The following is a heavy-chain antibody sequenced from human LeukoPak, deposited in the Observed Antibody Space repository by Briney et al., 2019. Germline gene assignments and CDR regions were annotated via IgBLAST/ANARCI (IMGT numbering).Heavy chain of an antibody. D-gene: IGHD3-3*01. J-gene: IGHJ4*02. CDR3: AKGSRITIFGVVSH. CDR2: ISWNSGSI. V-gene: IGHV3-9*01. Sequence: GGSLRLSCAASGFTFSSYAMHWVRQAPGKGLEWVSGISWNSGSIGYADSVKGRFTISRDNAKNSLYLQMNSLRAEDTALYYCAKGSRITIFGVVSHWGQGTLVTVSS. CDR1: GFTFSSYA.